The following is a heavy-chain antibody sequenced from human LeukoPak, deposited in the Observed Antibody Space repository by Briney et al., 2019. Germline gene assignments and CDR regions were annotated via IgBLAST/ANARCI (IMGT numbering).Heavy chain of an antibody. V-gene: IGHV4-59*01. CDR1: GDSISSYY. D-gene: IGHD3-10*02. CDR2: VYYTGST. J-gene: IGHJ4*02. Sequence: SETLSLTCTVSGDSISSYYWSWIRQPTGKGLEWIGYVYYTGSTDYNPSLWSRVTISDDASKSQFSLTLSSVTAADTAVYYCARTLGSGTSDYWGQGTLVTVSS. CDR3: ARTLGSGTSDY.